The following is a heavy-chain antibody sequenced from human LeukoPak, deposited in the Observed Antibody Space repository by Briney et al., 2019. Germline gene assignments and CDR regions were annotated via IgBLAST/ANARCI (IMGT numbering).Heavy chain of an antibody. CDR3: ARGVRYFDTSGYFDY. D-gene: IGHD3-22*01. V-gene: IGHV1-2*02. CDR2: INPNSGGT. J-gene: IGHJ4*02. Sequence: GASVKVSCKASGYTFTSYYMHWVRQAPGQGLEWMGWINPNSGGTNYAQKFQGRVTITRDTSATTAYMELSSLRSEDMAVYYCARGVRYFDTSGYFDYWGQGTLVTVSS. CDR1: GYTFTSYY.